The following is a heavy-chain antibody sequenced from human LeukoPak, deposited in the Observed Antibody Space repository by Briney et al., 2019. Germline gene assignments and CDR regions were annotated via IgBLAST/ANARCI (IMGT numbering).Heavy chain of an antibody. V-gene: IGHV1-2*02. J-gene: IGHJ6*03. Sequence: ASVKVSCKASGYTFTGYYMHWVRQAPGQGLEWMGWINPNSGGTNYAQRFQGRVTMTRDTSISTAYMELSRLRSDDTAVYYCASLGPSASTSYSSSWYRRVDYYYYMDVWGKGTTVTVSS. D-gene: IGHD6-13*01. CDR2: INPNSGGT. CDR3: ASLGPSASTSYSSSWYRRVDYYYYMDV. CDR1: GYTFTGYY.